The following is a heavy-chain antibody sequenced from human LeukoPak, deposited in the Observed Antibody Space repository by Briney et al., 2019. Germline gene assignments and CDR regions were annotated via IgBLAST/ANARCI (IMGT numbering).Heavy chain of an antibody. CDR2: ISYDGSNK. CDR3: VKDRDILTGYLDY. J-gene: IGHJ4*02. Sequence: GGSLRLSCGASGFTFSSYDMSWVPQAPGKGLEWVAVISYDGSNKYYVDSVKGRFTISKDNSKNALYLQMNSLRAEDTAVYYCVKDRDILTGYLDYWGQGTLVTVSS. V-gene: IGHV3-30*18. CDR1: GFTFSSYD. D-gene: IGHD3-9*01.